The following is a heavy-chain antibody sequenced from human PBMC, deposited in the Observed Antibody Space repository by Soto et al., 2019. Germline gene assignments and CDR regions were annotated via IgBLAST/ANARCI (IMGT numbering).Heavy chain of an antibody. D-gene: IGHD6-19*01. CDR2: SSGSGGSA. J-gene: IGHJ3*01. CDR1: GFTFSSYE. V-gene: IGHV3-48*03. CDR3: VREASGWYSRGSFDF. Sequence: EVQLVESGGGLVQPGGSLRLSCAASGFTFSSYEMNWVRQAPGKGLEWVSYISSSGSGGSASYADSVQGRFTISRDNSNNTLYLQMNSLRAEDTAIYSCVREASGWYSRGSFDFWGRGTMVTVSS.